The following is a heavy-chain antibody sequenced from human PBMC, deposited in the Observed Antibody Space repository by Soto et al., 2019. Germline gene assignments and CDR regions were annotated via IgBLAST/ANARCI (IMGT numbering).Heavy chain of an antibody. J-gene: IGHJ6*02. CDR3: ARDERGYNYVSDYGLDV. CDR2: IIPTLDIV. D-gene: IGHD5-18*01. Sequence: QVQLVQSGAELKKPGSSVKVSCEASGGTFNSHTIIAWVRQAPGQGPEWMGRIIPTLDIVDYAQKFQDRVTITADRPTITAFMELRSLVSEDTAVYYCARDERGYNYVSDYGLDVWGQGTMVTVS. CDR1: GGTFNSHT. V-gene: IGHV1-69*08.